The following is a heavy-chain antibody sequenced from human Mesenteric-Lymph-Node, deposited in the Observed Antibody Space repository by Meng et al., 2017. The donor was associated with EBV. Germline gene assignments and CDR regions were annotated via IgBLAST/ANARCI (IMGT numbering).Heavy chain of an antibody. V-gene: IGHV4-34*01. J-gene: IGHJ4*02. CDR3: ARDAGGDYGGNSHFDY. CDR2: INHSGST. Sequence: QVQLQQWGAGLLKPSETLSLPCAVHGGSFSDYFWTWIRQAPGKGLEWVGEINHSGSTKYNPSLKSRVTISVDTSKNQISLKLSSVTAADTAVYYCARDAGGDYGGNSHFDYWGQGTLVTVSS. D-gene: IGHD4-23*01. CDR1: GGSFSDYF.